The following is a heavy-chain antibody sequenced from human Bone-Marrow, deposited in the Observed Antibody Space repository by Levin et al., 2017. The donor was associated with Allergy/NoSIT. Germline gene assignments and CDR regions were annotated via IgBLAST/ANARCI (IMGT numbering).Heavy chain of an antibody. D-gene: IGHD3-10*01. CDR2: ISYDGSSK. Sequence: PGGPLRLSCAASGFTFNSYDMHWVRQAPGKGLEWLSVISYDGSSKFYADSVRGRFTVSRDSFKNTLFLQMNNLRLEDTAVYFCARPQLDYHGSGSDYGVDLWGQGTTVTVSS. CDR1: GFTFNSYD. CDR3: ARPQLDYHGSGSDYGVDL. J-gene: IGHJ6*02. V-gene: IGHV3-30-3*01.